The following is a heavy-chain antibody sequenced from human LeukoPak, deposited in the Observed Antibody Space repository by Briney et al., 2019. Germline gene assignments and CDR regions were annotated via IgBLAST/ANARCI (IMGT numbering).Heavy chain of an antibody. D-gene: IGHD6-19*01. CDR1: GFTFSTHE. Sequence: PGGSLRLSCVASGFTFSTHEMSWVRQAPGKGLEWVSYIDINGSPTHYADSVKGRFTISRDNSKNTLYLQMNSLRAEDTAVYYCAKGGQWLVPYNWFDPWGQGTLVTVSS. V-gene: IGHV3-48*03. CDR2: IDINGSPT. CDR3: AKGGQWLVPYNWFDP. J-gene: IGHJ5*02.